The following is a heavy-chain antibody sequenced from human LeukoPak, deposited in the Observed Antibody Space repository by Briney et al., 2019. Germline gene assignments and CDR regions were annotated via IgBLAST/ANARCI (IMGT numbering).Heavy chain of an antibody. V-gene: IGHV3-53*05. J-gene: IGHJ5*02. Sequence: GGSLRLSCAASGFTVSSDYMSWVRQAPGKGLEWVSVIFSGGSTYYADSVKGRFTISRDKSKNTVYLQMNSLRFEDTAMYYCARNWFDPWGQGTLVTVSS. CDR2: IFSGGST. CDR3: ARNWFDP. CDR1: GFTVSSDY.